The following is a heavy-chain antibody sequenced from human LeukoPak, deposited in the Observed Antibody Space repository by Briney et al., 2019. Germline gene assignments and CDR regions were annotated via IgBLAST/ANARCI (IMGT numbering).Heavy chain of an antibody. CDR1: GGSVSSISYF. J-gene: IGHJ3*02. V-gene: IGHV4-39*01. D-gene: IGHD2-2*01. Sequence: SETLSLTCGVSGGSVSSISYFWGWIRQPPGKGLQWIGSIYYSGSAYYNPSLQSRVAISVDTSRNQFSLKLTSVTAADTAVYYCARRPSWPSTSAIDIWGRGTMVTVSP. CDR3: ARRPSWPSTSAIDI. CDR2: IYYSGSA.